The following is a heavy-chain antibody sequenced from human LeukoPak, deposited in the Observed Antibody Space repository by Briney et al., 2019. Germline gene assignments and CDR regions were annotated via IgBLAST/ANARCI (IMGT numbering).Heavy chain of an antibody. CDR1: GGSIINYY. D-gene: IGHD3-10*01. CDR2: IYYTGNT. CDR3: ARGQSQFGGQDY. V-gene: IGHV4-59*01. Sequence: SETLSLTCTVSGGSIINYYWSWIRQPPGKGLEWIGYIYYTGNTNYNPSLKSRVTISVDTFNNQFSLKLSSVTAADTAVYYCARGQSQFGGQDYWGQGTLVSVSS. J-gene: IGHJ4*02.